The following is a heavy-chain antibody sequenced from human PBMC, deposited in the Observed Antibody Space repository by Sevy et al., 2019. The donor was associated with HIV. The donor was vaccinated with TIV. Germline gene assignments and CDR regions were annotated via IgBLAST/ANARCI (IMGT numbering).Heavy chain of an antibody. J-gene: IGHJ6*02. Sequence: ASVKVSCKTSGYIFNTYYIYWVRQAPGQGLEWIGIFDPTSGSRSYAQRFQGRLTRTGDTSTSTAFMELRSLTSEDSAVYYCARDRDVSGGYLEYFYFAMEVWGQGTTVTVSS. D-gene: IGHD3-22*01. CDR3: ARDRDVSGGYLEYFYFAMEV. V-gene: IGHV1-46*02. CDR1: GYIFNTYY. CDR2: FDPTSGSR.